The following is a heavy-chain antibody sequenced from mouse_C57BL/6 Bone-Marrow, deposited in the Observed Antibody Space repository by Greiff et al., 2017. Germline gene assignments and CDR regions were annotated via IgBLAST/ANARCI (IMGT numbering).Heavy chain of an antibody. CDR2: IDPSDSYT. J-gene: IGHJ4*01. V-gene: IGHV1-59*01. CDR1: GYTFTSYW. D-gene: IGHD2-3*01. CDR3: ARVTDGYYKVYAMDY. Sequence: QVQLQQPGAELVRPGTSVKLSCKASGYTFTSYWMHWVKQRPGQGLEWIGVIDPSDSYTNYNQKFKGKATLTVDTSSSTAYMQLSSLTSEDSAVYYCARVTDGYYKVYAMDYWGQGTSVTVSS.